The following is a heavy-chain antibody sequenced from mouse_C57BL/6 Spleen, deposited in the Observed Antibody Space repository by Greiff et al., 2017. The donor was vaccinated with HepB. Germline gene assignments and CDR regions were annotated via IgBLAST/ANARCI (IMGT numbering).Heavy chain of an antibody. CDR3: ARSGYGNLDY. J-gene: IGHJ2*01. CDR1: GYTFTSYW. V-gene: IGHV1-59*01. Sequence: QVQLQQPGAELVRPGPSVKLSCKASGYTFTSYWMHWVKQRPGQGLEWIGVIDPSDSYTNYNQKFKGKATLTVDTSSSTAYMQLSSLTSEDSAVYYCARSGYGNLDYWGQGTTLTVSS. D-gene: IGHD2-1*01. CDR2: IDPSDSYT.